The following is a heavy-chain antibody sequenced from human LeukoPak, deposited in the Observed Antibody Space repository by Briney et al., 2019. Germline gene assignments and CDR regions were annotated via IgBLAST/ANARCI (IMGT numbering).Heavy chain of an antibody. V-gene: IGHV4-31*03. Sequence: PSETLSLTCTVSGGSISSGGYYWSWIRQHPGKGLEWIGYIYYSGSTYYNPSLKSRVTISVDTSKSQFSLKLSSVTAADTAVYYCASISGYYQSPIFDYWGQGTLVTVSS. CDR2: IYYSGST. D-gene: IGHD3-22*01. CDR3: ASISGYYQSPIFDY. J-gene: IGHJ4*02. CDR1: GGSISSGGYY.